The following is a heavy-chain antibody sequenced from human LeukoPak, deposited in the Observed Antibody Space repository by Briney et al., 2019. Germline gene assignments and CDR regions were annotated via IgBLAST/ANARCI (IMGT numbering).Heavy chain of an antibody. CDR1: GGSFSGYY. D-gene: IGHD2-21*02. CDR3: ARGQVVTGFDY. CDR2: INHSGST. Sequence: PSETLSLTCAVYGGSFSGYYWSWIRQPPGKGLEWIGEINHSGSTNYNPSLKSRVTISVDTSKNQFSLQLSSVTAADTAVYYCARGQVVTGFDYWGQGTLVTVSS. J-gene: IGHJ4*02. V-gene: IGHV4-34*01.